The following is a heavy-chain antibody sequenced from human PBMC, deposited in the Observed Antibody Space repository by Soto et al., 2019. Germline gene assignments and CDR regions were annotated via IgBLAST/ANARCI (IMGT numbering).Heavy chain of an antibody. CDR2: IYYSGST. CDR3: ARDFDY. CDR1: GGSVSSGSYY. J-gene: IGHJ4*02. Sequence: SESLSLTCTVSGGSVSSGSYYWSWIRQPPGKGLEWIGYIYYSGSTNYNPSLKSRVTISVDTSKNQFSLKLSSVTAADTAVYYCARDFDYWGQGTLVTVSS. V-gene: IGHV4-61*01.